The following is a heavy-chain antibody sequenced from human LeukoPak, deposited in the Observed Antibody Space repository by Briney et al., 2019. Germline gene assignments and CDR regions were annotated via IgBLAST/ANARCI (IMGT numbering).Heavy chain of an antibody. CDR2: IYYSGST. D-gene: IGHD3-9*01. J-gene: IGHJ3*02. V-gene: IGHV4-59*02. CDR3: VKVRANYDTLTGHYKGDSFDI. Sequence: SETLSLTCTVSGASVSSFYWTWIRQPPGKGLERIGYIYYSGSTNYNPSLKSRVTISIDTSKNQFSLKMSSVTAADSAVYYCVKVRANYDTLTGHYKGDSFDIWGQGTMITVSS. CDR1: GASVSSFY.